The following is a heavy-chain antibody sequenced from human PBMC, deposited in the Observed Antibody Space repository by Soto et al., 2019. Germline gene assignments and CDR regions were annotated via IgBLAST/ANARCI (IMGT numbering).Heavy chain of an antibody. Sequence: ASVKVSCKASGYTFTGYYIHWVRQAPGQGLEWMGWVNPKSGRTNFAHKFHGRVTMTVDPSTTTAYMELARLTSADMAIYFCARDTASAGDNRFGVWGQGTLVTSPQ. J-gene: IGHJ5*02. CDR2: VNPKSGRT. D-gene: IGHD2-21*02. CDR1: GYTFTGYY. CDR3: ARDTASAGDNRFGV. V-gene: IGHV1-2*02.